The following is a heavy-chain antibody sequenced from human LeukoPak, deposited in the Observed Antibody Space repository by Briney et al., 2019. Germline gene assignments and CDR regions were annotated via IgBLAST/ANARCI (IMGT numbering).Heavy chain of an antibody. J-gene: IGHJ4*02. Sequence: ASVKVSCKASGYTFTGYYMHWVRQAPGQGLEWMGRINPNSGGTNYAQKFQDRVTMTRDTSISTAYMELSRLRSDDTAVYYCARGITIFGVVKGIDASDHWGQGTLVTVSS. V-gene: IGHV1-2*06. CDR2: INPNSGGT. CDR3: ARGITIFGVVKGIDASDH. D-gene: IGHD3-3*01. CDR1: GYTFTGYY.